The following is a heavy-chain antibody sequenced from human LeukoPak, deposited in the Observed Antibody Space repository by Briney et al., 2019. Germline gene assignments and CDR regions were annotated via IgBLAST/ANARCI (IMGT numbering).Heavy chain of an antibody. Sequence: NPSETLSLTCAVYGGSFSGYYWSWIRQPPGKGLEWIGEINHSGSTNYNPSLKSRVTISVDTSKNQFSLKLSSVTAADTAVYYCARGPGPADCSSTSCRKGRSVRYYYYGMDVWGQGTTVTVSS. J-gene: IGHJ6*02. V-gene: IGHV4-34*01. CDR2: INHSGST. D-gene: IGHD2-2*01. CDR3: ARGPGPADCSSTSCRKGRSVRYYYYGMDV. CDR1: GGSFSGYY.